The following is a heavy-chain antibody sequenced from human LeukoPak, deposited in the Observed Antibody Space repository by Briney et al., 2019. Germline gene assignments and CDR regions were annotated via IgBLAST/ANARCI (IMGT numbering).Heavy chain of an antibody. CDR3: AKDRDDYVWGSYLGAFDI. D-gene: IGHD3-16*01. CDR1: GFTFSSYA. V-gene: IGHV3-23*01. J-gene: IGHJ3*02. Sequence: GGSLRLSCAASGFTFSSYAMSWVRQAPGKGLEWVSLISGSGGSTYYADSVKGRFTISRDNSKNTLYPQMNSLRAEDTAGFYCAKDRDDYVWGSYLGAFDIWGQGTMVTVSS. CDR2: ISGSGGST.